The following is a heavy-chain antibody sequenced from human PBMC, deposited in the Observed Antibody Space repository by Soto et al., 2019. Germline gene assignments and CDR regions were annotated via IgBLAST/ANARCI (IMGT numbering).Heavy chain of an antibody. D-gene: IGHD6-13*01. Sequence: ASETQSLTCAVSGGSISSSNGWSRVRQPPGKGLEWIGEIYHSGSTNYNPSLKSRVTISVDKSKNQFSLKLSSVTAADTAVYYCARVSSWYLSHNWFDPWGQGTLVTVSS. V-gene: IGHV4-4*02. CDR3: ARVSSWYLSHNWFDP. CDR2: IYHSGST. J-gene: IGHJ5*02. CDR1: GGSISSSNG.